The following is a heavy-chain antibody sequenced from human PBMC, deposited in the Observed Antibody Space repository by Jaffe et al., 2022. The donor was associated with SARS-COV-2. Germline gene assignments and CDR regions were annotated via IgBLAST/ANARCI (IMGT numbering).Heavy chain of an antibody. D-gene: IGHD3-3*01. CDR3: ARDSNTRPDYDFWSALEYGMDV. Sequence: QVQLVQSGAEVKKPGSSVKVSCKASGGTFSSYTISWVRQAPGQGLEWMGRIIPILGIANYAQKFQGRVTITADKSTSTAYMELSSLRSEDTAVYYCARDSNTRPDYDFWSALEYGMDVWGQGTTVTVSS. CDR2: IIPILGIA. V-gene: IGHV1-69*08. J-gene: IGHJ6*02. CDR1: GGTFSSYT.